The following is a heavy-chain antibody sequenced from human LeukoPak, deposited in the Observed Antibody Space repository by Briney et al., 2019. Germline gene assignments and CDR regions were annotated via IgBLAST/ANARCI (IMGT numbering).Heavy chain of an antibody. V-gene: IGHV4-34*01. CDR1: GGSFSGYY. D-gene: IGHD1-7*01. Sequence: SETLSLTCAVYGGSFSGYYWSWIRQPPGKGLEWIGEINHSGSTNYNPSLKSRVTISVDTSKNQFSLKLRSVTAADTAVYYCARGNWNYAVYYYYMDVWGKGTTVTVSS. CDR3: ARGNWNYAVYYYYMDV. CDR2: INHSGST. J-gene: IGHJ6*03.